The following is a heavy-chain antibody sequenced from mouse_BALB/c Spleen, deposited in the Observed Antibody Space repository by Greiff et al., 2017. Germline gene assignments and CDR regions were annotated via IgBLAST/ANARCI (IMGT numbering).Heavy chain of an antibody. CDR3: ARPIYYDYDSWFAY. J-gene: IGHJ3*01. D-gene: IGHD2-4*01. CDR2: ISSGSSTI. Sequence: EVQRVESGGGLVQPGGSRKLSCAASGFTFSSFGMHWVRQAPEKGLEWVAYISSGSSTIYYADTVKGRFTISRDNPKNTLFLQMTSLRSEDTAMYYCARPIYYDYDSWFAYWGQGTLVTVSA. V-gene: IGHV5-17*02. CDR1: GFTFSSFG.